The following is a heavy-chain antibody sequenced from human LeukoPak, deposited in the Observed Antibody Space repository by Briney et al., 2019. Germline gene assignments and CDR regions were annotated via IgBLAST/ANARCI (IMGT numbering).Heavy chain of an antibody. J-gene: IGHJ6*02. CDR3: ARVDAGHYYYGMDV. CDR2: INPNSGGT. D-gene: IGHD6-13*01. V-gene: IGHV1-2*02. CDR1: GYTFTGYY. Sequence: ASVTVSCKASGYTFTGYYMHWVRQAPGQGLEGMGWINPNSGGTNYAQKFQGRVTMTRDTSISTAYMELSRLRSDDTAVYYCARVDAGHYYYGMDVWGQGTTVTVSS.